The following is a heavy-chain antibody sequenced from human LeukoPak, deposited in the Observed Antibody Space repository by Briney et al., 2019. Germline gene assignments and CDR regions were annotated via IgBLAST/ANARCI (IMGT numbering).Heavy chain of an antibody. Sequence: GASVKVSCKASGYTFTGYYMHWVRQAPGQGLEWMGWINPNSGGTNYAQKFQGRVTMTRDTSISTAYMELSRLRSDDTAVYYCARMGYSSGYNWFDPWGQGTLVTVSP. J-gene: IGHJ5*02. CDR2: INPNSGGT. CDR3: ARMGYSSGYNWFDP. V-gene: IGHV1-2*02. CDR1: GYTFTGYY. D-gene: IGHD6-19*01.